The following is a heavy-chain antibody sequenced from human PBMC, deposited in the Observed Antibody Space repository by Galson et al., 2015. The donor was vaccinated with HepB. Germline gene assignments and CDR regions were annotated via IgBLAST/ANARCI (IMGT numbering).Heavy chain of an antibody. CDR1: GYTLTELP. CDR2: FDPDYGKR. Sequence: SVKVSCKGSGYTLTELPIHGVRQAPGKGLEWMGGFDPDYGKRIYERKIQGRVTMTEDTSTDTAYMELRSLTSDDTAVYYCGTAVLPYHHAFDLWGQGTKVVVSA. V-gene: IGHV1-24*01. CDR3: GTAVLPYHHAFDL. J-gene: IGHJ3*01.